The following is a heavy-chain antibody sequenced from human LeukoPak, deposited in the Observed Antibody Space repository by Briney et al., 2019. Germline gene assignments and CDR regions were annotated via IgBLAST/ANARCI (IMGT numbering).Heavy chain of an antibody. CDR2: IWYAESGT. CDR3: ARYGAGGIAVAGTRPYYFDY. V-gene: IGHV3-33*01. D-gene: IGHD6-19*01. Sequence: GGSLRLSCAASGFIFNSYGIHWVRQAPGKGLEWVAVIWYAESGTYYTDSVKGRFTISRDNSKKTVYLQMNSLRVEDTGVYYCARYGAGGIAVAGTRPYYFDYWGQGTLVTVSS. J-gene: IGHJ4*02. CDR1: GFIFNSYG.